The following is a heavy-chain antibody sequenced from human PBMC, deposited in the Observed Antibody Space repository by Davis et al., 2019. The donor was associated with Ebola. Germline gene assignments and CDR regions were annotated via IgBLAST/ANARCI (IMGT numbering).Heavy chain of an antibody. D-gene: IGHD3-22*01. V-gene: IGHV4-31*11. CDR1: GGFVSSGGYY. J-gene: IGHJ5*02. Sequence: MPSETLSLTCAVSGGFVSSGGYYWSWIRQHPGKGLEWIGYIYYSGSTYYNPSLKSRVTISVDTSKNQFSLKLSSVTAADTAVYYCARDGVHYYDSSGYYGVGHWFDPWGQGTLVTVSS. CDR3: ARDGVHYYDSSGYYGVGHWFDP. CDR2: IYYSGST.